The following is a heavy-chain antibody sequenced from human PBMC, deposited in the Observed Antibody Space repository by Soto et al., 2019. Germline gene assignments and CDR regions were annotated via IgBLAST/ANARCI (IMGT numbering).Heavy chain of an antibody. CDR1: GGTFSSYA. J-gene: IGHJ6*02. CDR2: IIPIFGTA. CDR3: ARAPWGGGYWGSYYYGMDV. D-gene: IGHD1-26*01. V-gene: IGHV1-69*06. Sequence: SVKVSCKASGGTFSSYAISWVRQAPGQGLEWMGGIIPIFGTANYAQKFQGRVTITADKSTSTAYMELSSLRSEDTAVYYCARAPWGGGYWGSYYYGMDVWGQGTTVTVSS.